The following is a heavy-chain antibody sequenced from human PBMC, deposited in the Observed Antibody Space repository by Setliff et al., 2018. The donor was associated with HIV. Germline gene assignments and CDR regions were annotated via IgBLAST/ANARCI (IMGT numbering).Heavy chain of an antibody. CDR1: GGSISSSNNY. D-gene: IGHD2-2*01. CDR3: ARHEGVLQEGGGFDS. Sequence: PSETLSLTCSVSGGSISSSNNYWGWIRQPPGKGLEWIGSIYYSGSTYYNPSLKSRVTISVDTSKSQFSLRLTSVTAADTALYYCARHEGVLQEGGGFDSWGQGTPVTVSS. V-gene: IGHV4-39*01. J-gene: IGHJ4*02. CDR2: IYYSGST.